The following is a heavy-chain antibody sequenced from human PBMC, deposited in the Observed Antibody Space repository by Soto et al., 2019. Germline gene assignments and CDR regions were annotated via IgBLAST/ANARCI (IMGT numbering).Heavy chain of an antibody. J-gene: IGHJ4*02. D-gene: IGHD3-22*01. Sequence: KTSETLSLTCTVSGGSISSGGYYWSWIRQHPGKGLEWIGYIYYSGSTYYNPSLKSRVTISVDTSKNQFSLKLSSVTAADTAVYYCARDTYYYDSSGYPIWGQGTLVTVSS. CDR3: ARDTYYYDSSGYPI. CDR1: GGSISSGGYY. V-gene: IGHV4-31*03. CDR2: IYYSGST.